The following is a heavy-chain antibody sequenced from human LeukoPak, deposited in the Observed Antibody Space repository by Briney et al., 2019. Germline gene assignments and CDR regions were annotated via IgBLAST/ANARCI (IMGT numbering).Heavy chain of an antibody. CDR3: ARGSWMVYAAYYYYGMDV. Sequence: GRSLRLSCAASGFTFSSYAMHWVRQAPGKGLEWVAVIWYDGSNKYYADSVKGRFTISRDNSKNTLYLQMNSPRAEDTAVYYCARGSWMVYAAYYYYGMDVWGQGTTVTVSS. CDR1: GFTFSSYA. J-gene: IGHJ6*02. CDR2: IWYDGSNK. V-gene: IGHV3-33*01. D-gene: IGHD2-8*01.